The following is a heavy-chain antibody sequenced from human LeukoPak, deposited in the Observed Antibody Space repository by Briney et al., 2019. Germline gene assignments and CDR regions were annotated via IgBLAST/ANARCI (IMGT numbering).Heavy chain of an antibody. CDR1: KFTFSTYG. D-gene: IGHD6-13*01. V-gene: IGHV3-30*02. CDR2: IHYDGSNN. Sequence: GGSLRLSCAASKFTFSTYGMSWVRQAPGKGLEWVAFIHYDGSNNYYADSVKGRFTISRDNSKNTLYLQMNTLRADDTAVYYCAKDHGSSDWYYFDYWGQGTLVTVSS. J-gene: IGHJ4*02. CDR3: AKDHGSSDWYYFDY.